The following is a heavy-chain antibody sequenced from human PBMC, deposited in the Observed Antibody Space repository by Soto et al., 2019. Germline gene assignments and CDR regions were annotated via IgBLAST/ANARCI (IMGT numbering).Heavy chain of an antibody. CDR3: GRSRGVYYYYMDV. CDR2: IHYGGST. V-gene: IGHV4-31*03. D-gene: IGHD1-26*01. J-gene: IGHJ6*03. Sequence: QVQLQESGPGLVRHSQTLSLTCTVSGDSISSGNYYWSWIRQHPGQGLEWIGYIHYGGSTYNNPSLKSRVIISDDASKNQFAVKLTSVTAADTAVYYCGRSRGVYYYYMDVWGKGTTVTVSS. CDR1: GDSISSGNYY.